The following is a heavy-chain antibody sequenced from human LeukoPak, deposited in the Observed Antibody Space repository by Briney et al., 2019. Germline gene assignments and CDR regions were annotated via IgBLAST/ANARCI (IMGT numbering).Heavy chain of an antibody. V-gene: IGHV4-4*07. CDR3: ARDSGTSGEVKFDP. CDR2: IYDGGST. Sequence: SETLSLTCTVSGGSVNSYYLSWIRQPAGKTLEWIGRIYDGGSTNYNPSLKSRVPMSVDTSKNQISLKLKSVTAADTAVYYCARDSGTSGEVKFDPWGQGALVTVSS. D-gene: IGHD3-10*01. CDR1: GGSVNSYY. J-gene: IGHJ5*02.